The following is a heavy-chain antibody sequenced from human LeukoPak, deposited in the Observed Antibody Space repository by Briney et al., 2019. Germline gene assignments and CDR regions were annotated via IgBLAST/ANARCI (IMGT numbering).Heavy chain of an antibody. CDR2: ISYDGSNK. V-gene: IGHV3-30*18. Sequence: GGSLRLSCAASGFTFSSYAMSWVRQAPGKGLEWVAVISYDGSNKYYADSVKGRFTISRDNSKNTLYLQMNSLRAEDTAVYYCAKDKYYYDSSGYSATDYWGQGTLVTVSS. CDR1: GFTFSSYA. D-gene: IGHD3-22*01. J-gene: IGHJ4*02. CDR3: AKDKYYYDSSGYSATDY.